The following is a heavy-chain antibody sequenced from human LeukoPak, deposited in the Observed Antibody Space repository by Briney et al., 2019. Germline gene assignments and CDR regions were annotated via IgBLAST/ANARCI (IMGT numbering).Heavy chain of an antibody. D-gene: IGHD2-21*02. CDR1: GGSFSGYY. V-gene: IGHV4-34*01. CDR2: INHSGST. Sequence: SETLSLTCAVYGGSFSGYYWSWIRQPPGKGLEWIGEINHSGSTNYNPSLKSRVTISVDTSKNLFSLKLSSVTAADTAVYYCARGRQHIVVVTADRGWFDPWGQGTLVTVSS. J-gene: IGHJ5*02. CDR3: ARGRQHIVVVTADRGWFDP.